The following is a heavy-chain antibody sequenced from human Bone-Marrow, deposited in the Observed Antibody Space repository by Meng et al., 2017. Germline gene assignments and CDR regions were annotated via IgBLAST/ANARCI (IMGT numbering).Heavy chain of an antibody. CDR3: ARDAANIIFHDYYYYGMDV. D-gene: IGHD1/OR15-1a*01. CDR1: GYTFTGYY. CDR2: INPNSGGT. Sequence: ASVKVSCKASGYTFTGYYMHWVRQAPGQGLEWMGRINPNSGGTNYAQKFQGRVTMTRDTSISTAYMELSRLRSDDTAVYYFARDAANIIFHDYYYYGMDVWGQGTTVTVSS. J-gene: IGHJ6*02. V-gene: IGHV1-2*06.